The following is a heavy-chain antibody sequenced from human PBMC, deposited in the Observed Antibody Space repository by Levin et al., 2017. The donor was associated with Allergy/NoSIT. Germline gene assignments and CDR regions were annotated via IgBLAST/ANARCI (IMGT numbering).Heavy chain of an antibody. CDR3: ARDEELAADDAFDI. CDR1: GYTFTSYG. J-gene: IGHJ3*02. V-gene: IGHV1-18*01. D-gene: IGHD6-13*01. CDR2: ISAYNGNT. Sequence: GESLKISCQASGYTFTSYGISWVRQAPGQGLEWMGWISAYNGNTNYAQKLQGRVTMTTDTSTSTAYMELRSLRSDDTAVYYCARDEELAADDAFDIWGQGTMVTVSS.